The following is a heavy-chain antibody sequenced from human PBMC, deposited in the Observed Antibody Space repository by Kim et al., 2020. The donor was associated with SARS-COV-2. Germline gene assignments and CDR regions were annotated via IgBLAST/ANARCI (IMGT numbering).Heavy chain of an antibody. D-gene: IGHD2-21*02. Sequence: GGSLRLSCAASGFTFSSYAMSWVRQAPGKGLEWVSAIGGSGSSTYYADSVKGRFTISRDNSKNTLYLQMNNLRADDTAVYYCANPLRPSRGGGDWIHPTDYWGQGTLVTVSS. CDR2: IGGSGSST. CDR3: ANPLRPSRGGGDWIHPTDY. CDR1: GFTFSSYA. J-gene: IGHJ4*02. V-gene: IGHV3-23*01.